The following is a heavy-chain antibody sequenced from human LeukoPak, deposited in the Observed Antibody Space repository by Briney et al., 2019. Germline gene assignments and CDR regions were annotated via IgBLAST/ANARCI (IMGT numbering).Heavy chain of an antibody. CDR3: AKRTFQDYYFEY. CDR1: GFSFSSYW. J-gene: IGHJ4*02. D-gene: IGHD3-3*02. V-gene: IGHV3-74*01. Sequence: GGSLRLSCAASGFSFSSYWMHWVRQAPGKGLVWVSRINSDGSSTSYADSVKGRLTISRDNSKNTLYLQMNSLRAEDTAVYYCAKRTFQDYYFEYWGQGTLVTVSS. CDR2: INSDGSST.